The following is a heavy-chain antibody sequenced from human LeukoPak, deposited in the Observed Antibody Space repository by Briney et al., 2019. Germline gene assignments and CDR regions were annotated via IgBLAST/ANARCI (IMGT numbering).Heavy chain of an antibody. CDR2: IYTSGST. CDR3: ARVLGGDGYNYWWYFDY. Sequence: SETLSLTCTVSGGSISSSSYSWSWIRQPAGKGLEWIGRIYTSGSTNYNPSLKSRVTISVDTSKNQFSLKLSSVTAADTAVYYCARVLGGDGYNYWWYFDYWGQGTLVTVSS. CDR1: GGSISSSSYS. D-gene: IGHD5-24*01. J-gene: IGHJ4*02. V-gene: IGHV4-61*02.